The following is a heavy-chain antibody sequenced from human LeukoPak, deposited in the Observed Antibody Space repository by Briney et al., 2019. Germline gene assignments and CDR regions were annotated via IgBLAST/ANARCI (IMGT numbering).Heavy chain of an antibody. CDR1: GGTFSSYA. Sequence: SVKVSCKASGGTFSSYAISWVRQAPGQGLEWMGGIIPIFGTANYAQKFQGRVTITADESTSTAYIELSSLRSVDTAVYYCARDAPWSGYYTAFDYWGQGTLVTVSS. D-gene: IGHD3-3*01. CDR3: ARDAPWSGYYTAFDY. V-gene: IGHV1-69*13. J-gene: IGHJ4*02. CDR2: IIPIFGTA.